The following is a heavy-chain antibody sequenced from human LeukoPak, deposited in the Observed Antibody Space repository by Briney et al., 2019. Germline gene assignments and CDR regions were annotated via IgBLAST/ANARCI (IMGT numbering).Heavy chain of an antibody. J-gene: IGHJ6*03. V-gene: IGHV4-59*01. CDR2: IYYSGST. CDR3: ARETPTVVKYPYYYMDV. CDR1: GFTFGSYS. Sequence: GSLRLSCAASGFTFGSYSMNWVRQAPGKGLEWIGYIYYSGSTNYNPSLKSRVTISVDTSKNQFSLKLSSVTAADTAVYYCARETPTVVKYPYYYMDVWGKGTTVTISS. D-gene: IGHD4-23*01.